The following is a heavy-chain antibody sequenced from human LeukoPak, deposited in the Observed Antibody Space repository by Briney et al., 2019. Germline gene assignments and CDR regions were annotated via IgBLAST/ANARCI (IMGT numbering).Heavy chain of an antibody. CDR1: GFIFSDYH. J-gene: IGHJ3*02. Sequence: GGSLRLSCAASGFIFSDYHMDWVREAPGKGLEWIGRFRNRARGYTTENAASVKGRFTISRDDSKNSLSLQMNSLNTEDTAVYYCARDLSSGSYTAFDIWGQGTMVTVSS. CDR3: ARDLSSGSYTAFDI. V-gene: IGHV3-72*01. D-gene: IGHD1-26*01. CDR2: FRNRARGYTT.